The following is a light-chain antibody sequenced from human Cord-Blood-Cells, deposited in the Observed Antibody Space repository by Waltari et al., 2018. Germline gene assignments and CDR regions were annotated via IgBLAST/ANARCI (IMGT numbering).Light chain of an antibody. V-gene: IGKV1-5*03. CDR1: QSISSW. J-gene: IGKJ4*01. Sequence: DIQMTQTPCTLSASVGDSGTITFQASQSISSWLAWYQQKPGKAPKLLIYKASSLESGVPSRFGGSGSGTEFTLTISRLQPGEFATYYCQQYNSYSPLTFGGGTKVEIK. CDR2: KAS. CDR3: QQYNSYSPLT.